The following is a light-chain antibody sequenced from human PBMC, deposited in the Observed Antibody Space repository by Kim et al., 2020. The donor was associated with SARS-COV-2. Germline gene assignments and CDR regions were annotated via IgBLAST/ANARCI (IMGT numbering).Light chain of an antibody. CDR2: DAS. J-gene: IGKJ5*01. V-gene: IGKV1-33*01. CDR1: QAISNY. Sequence: DIQMTQSPSSLSASVGDRVTITCQATQAISNYLNWYQQKPGKAPKLLIYDASNLETGVPSRFSGSGSGTDFTFTISSLQPEDIATYYCQQYHNAPITFGQGTRLEIK. CDR3: QQYHNAPIT.